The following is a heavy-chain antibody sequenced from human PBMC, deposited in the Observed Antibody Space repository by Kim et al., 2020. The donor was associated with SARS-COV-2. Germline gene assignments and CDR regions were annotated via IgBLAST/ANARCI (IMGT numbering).Heavy chain of an antibody. CDR3: ARDKYDILTGYYSRGLNYSYYGMDV. CDR1: GFTFSSYA. CDR2: ISYDGSNK. V-gene: IGHV3-30*04. Sequence: GGSLRLSCAASGFTFSSYAMHWVRQAPGKGLEWVAVISYDGSNKYYADSVKGRFTISRDNSKNTLYLQMNSLRAEDTAVYYCARDKYDILTGYYSRGLNYSYYGMDVWGQRTTVTVSS. J-gene: IGHJ6*02. D-gene: IGHD3-9*01.